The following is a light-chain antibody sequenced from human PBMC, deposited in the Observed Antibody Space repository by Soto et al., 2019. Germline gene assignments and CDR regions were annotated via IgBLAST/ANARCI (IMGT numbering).Light chain of an antibody. CDR1: QSISTY. Sequence: DIQMTQSPSSLSVSVGDSVTITCRASQSISTYLNWYQQKPGKAPKLLIYAASSLQSGVPSRFSGSGSGTDFTLTIYTFQPEDFAAYYCQQSYNTPYTFGQGTNLEIK. CDR2: AAS. CDR3: QQSYNTPYT. V-gene: IGKV1-39*01. J-gene: IGKJ2*01.